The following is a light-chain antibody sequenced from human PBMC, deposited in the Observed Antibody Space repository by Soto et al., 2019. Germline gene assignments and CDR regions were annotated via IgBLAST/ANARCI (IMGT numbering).Light chain of an antibody. Sequence: EIIMTQSPDSPSLSPGERATLSCKASRSVSSYLAWYHQKPGQAPRLPIYDASNRATGIPARFSGSGSGTDFSLTISSLEPEDFAVYYCQQRSNWPITFGQGTRLEIK. CDR2: DAS. V-gene: IGKV3-11*01. J-gene: IGKJ5*01. CDR3: QQRSNWPIT. CDR1: RSVSSY.